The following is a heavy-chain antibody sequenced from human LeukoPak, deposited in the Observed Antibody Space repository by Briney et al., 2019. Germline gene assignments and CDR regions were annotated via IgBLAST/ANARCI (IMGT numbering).Heavy chain of an antibody. Sequence: GGSLRLSCAASGFSFSSYAMSWVRQAPGKGLEWVSGISGSGANTYYADSVKGRFTISRDNSKNTLYLQMKSLRAEDTVVYYCARPRITLIVDDAFDIWGQGTMVTVSS. V-gene: IGHV3-23*01. CDR2: ISGSGANT. D-gene: IGHD3-22*01. CDR3: ARPRITLIVDDAFDI. J-gene: IGHJ3*02. CDR1: GFSFSSYA.